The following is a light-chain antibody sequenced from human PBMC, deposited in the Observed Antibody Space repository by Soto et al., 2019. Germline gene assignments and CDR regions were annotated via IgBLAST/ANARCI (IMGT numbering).Light chain of an antibody. V-gene: IGKV1-5*01. CDR3: QQYNSYWT. Sequence: DIQMTQSPSTLSASVGDRVTITCRASQSISIWLSWYQQQPGKAPMLLIYDASSLESGVPSRFSGSGSGTEFTLTISSLQPDDFASYYCQQYNSYWTFGQGTKVDIK. CDR1: QSISIW. CDR2: DAS. J-gene: IGKJ1*01.